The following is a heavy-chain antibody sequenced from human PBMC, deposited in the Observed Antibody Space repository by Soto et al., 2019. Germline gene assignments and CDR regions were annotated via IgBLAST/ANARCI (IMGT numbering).Heavy chain of an antibody. CDR2: THTSANT. CDR3: ARGASVAGTLRWFDP. J-gene: IGHJ5*02. Sequence: SETLSLTCTVSGASISTYYWSWIRQPAGKGLEWIGRTHTSANTNYSPSLQSRVTMSLDTSKNQFSLKLRFVTAADTAVYYCARGASVAGTLRWFDPWGQGTLVTVSS. CDR1: GASISTYY. D-gene: IGHD6-19*01. V-gene: IGHV4-4*07.